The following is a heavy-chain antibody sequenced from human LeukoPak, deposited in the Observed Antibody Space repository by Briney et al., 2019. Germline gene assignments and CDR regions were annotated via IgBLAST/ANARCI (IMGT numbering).Heavy chain of an antibody. D-gene: IGHD2-15*01. J-gene: IGHJ6*03. CDR2: ISSSGSTI. CDR3: ARLGFPVYYYYMDV. Sequence: GGSLRLSCAASGFTLSSYAMSWIRQAPGKGLEWVAYISSSGSTIHYADSVKGRFTISRGNAKNSLYLQMNSLRAEDPAVYYCARLGFPVYYYYMDVWGKGTTVSVSS. V-gene: IGHV3-11*04. CDR1: GFTLSSYA.